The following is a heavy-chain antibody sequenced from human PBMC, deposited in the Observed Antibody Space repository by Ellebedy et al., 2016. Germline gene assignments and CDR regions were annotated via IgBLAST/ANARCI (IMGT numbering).Heavy chain of an antibody. D-gene: IGHD6-13*01. V-gene: IGHV4-38-2*02. J-gene: IGHJ4*02. Sequence: GSLRLSCTVSGYSISSGYYWGWIRQPPGKGLEWIGNIYHNGYTYYNPSLKSRVTISVDTSKNQFSLRLRSVTAADTALYYCARRTAGGTFDFDYWGQGALVTVSS. CDR1: GYSISSGYY. CDR3: ARRTAGGTFDFDY. CDR2: IYHNGYT.